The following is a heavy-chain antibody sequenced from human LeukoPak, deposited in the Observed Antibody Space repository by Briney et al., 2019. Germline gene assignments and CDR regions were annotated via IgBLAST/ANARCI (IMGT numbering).Heavy chain of an antibody. CDR1: GFTFSTYA. V-gene: IGHV3-23*01. CDR2: ITSSGGST. D-gene: IGHD6-19*01. CDR3: AKDLHEQWLVSADAFDI. Sequence: GGSLRLSCAASGFTFSTYAMGWVRQAPGKGLEWVSGITSSGGSTSYADSVKGRFTISRDNSKNTLYLQMNSLRAEDTALYYCAKDLHEQWLVSADAFDIWGLGTMVTVSS. J-gene: IGHJ3*02.